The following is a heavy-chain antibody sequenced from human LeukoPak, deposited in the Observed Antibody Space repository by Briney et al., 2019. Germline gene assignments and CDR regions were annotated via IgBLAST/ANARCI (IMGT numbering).Heavy chain of an antibody. J-gene: IGHJ5*02. CDR1: GYSISSGYY. D-gene: IGHD3-10*01. V-gene: IGHV4-38-2*02. Sequence: SETLSLTCTVSGYSISSGYYWGWIRQPPGKGLEWIGSIYHSGSTYYNPSLKSRVTISVDTSKNQFSLWLSSVAAADTAVYYCARTYYGDNWFDPWGQGTLVTVSS. CDR3: ARTYYGDNWFDP. CDR2: IYHSGST.